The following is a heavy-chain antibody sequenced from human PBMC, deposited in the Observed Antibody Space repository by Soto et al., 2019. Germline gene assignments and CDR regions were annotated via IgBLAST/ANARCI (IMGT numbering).Heavy chain of an antibody. D-gene: IGHD3-3*01. J-gene: IGHJ5*02. CDR3: ARHPTLHESRVWSGFDP. CDR2: IDPGTSYS. Sequence: GESLKISCHGSGYIFNTYWISWVRQVPGKGLEWMGRIDPGTSYSNYSPSFEGHVTISVDKSKSTAFLQWSSLKASDTAMYYCARHPTLHESRVWSGFDPWGQGTLVTVSS. V-gene: IGHV5-10-1*01. CDR1: GYIFNTYW.